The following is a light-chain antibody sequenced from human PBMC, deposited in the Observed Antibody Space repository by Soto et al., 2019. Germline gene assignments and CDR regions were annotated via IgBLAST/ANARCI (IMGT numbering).Light chain of an antibody. CDR3: QQYGSLPVT. Sequence: EIVLTQSPGTLSLSPGERATLSCRASQSVSSSYLAWYQQKPGQAPRLLIYGASSRATGIPDRFSGSGSGTDFTLTISRLEPEDFAVYYCQQYGSLPVTFGQGTRLDIK. J-gene: IGKJ5*01. V-gene: IGKV3-20*01. CDR2: GAS. CDR1: QSVSSSY.